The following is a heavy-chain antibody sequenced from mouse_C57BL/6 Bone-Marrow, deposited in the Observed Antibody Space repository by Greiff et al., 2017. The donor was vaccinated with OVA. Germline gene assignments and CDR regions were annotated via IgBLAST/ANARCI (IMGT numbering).Heavy chain of an antibody. CDR2: IYPGDGDT. CDR1: GYAFSSSW. V-gene: IGHV1-82*01. J-gene: IGHJ1*03. Sequence: VQLQPSGPELVKPGASVKISCKASGYAFSSSWMNWVKPRPGTGLEWIGRIYPGDGDTNYNGKFKGKATLTADKSSSTAYMQLSSLTAEDSAVYCCAISSWWYFDVWGTGTTVTVSS. CDR3: AISSWWYFDV. D-gene: IGHD1-1*01.